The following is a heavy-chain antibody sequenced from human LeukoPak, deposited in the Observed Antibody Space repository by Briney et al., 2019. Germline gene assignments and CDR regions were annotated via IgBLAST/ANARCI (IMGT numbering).Heavy chain of an antibody. Sequence: GGSLRLSCAASGFTFSSYEMNWVRQAPGKGLEWVSYISSSGSTIYYADSVKGRFTISRDNAKNSLYLQMNSLRAEDTAVYYCASTPVEMATFYYWGQGTLVTVSS. J-gene: IGHJ4*02. CDR3: ASTPVEMATFYY. CDR1: GFTFSSYE. CDR2: ISSSGSTI. D-gene: IGHD5-24*01. V-gene: IGHV3-48*03.